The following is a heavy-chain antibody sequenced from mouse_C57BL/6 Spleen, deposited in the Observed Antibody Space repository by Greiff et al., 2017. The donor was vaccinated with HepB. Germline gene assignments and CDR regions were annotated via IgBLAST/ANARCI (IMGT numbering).Heavy chain of an antibody. J-gene: IGHJ2*01. CDR3: ARSYSNYVGY. CDR2: IDPSDSET. CDR1: GYTFTSYW. V-gene: IGHV1-52*01. D-gene: IGHD2-5*01. Sequence: VQLQQSGAELVRPGSSVKLSCKASGYTFTSYWMHWVKQRPIQGLEWIGNIDPSDSETHYNQKFKDKATLTVDKSSSTAYMQLSSLTSEDSAVYYCARSYSNYVGYWGQGTTLTVSS.